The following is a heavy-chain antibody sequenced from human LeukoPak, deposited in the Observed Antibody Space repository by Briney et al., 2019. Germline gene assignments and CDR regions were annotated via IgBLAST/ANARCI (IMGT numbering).Heavy chain of an antibody. CDR1: GYTFTSYD. Sequence: ASVKVSCKASGYTFTSYDINWVRQATGQGLEWMGWMNPNSGNTGYAQKFQGRVTMTRNTSISTAYMELSSLRSEDTAVYYCARERGAYCGGDCYSSDRYYYYMDVWGKGTTVTVSS. CDR2: MNPNSGNT. CDR3: ARERGAYCGGDCYSSDRYYYYMDV. J-gene: IGHJ6*03. V-gene: IGHV1-8*01. D-gene: IGHD2-21*02.